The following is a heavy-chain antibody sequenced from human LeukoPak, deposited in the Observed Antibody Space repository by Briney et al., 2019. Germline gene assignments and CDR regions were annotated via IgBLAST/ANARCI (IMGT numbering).Heavy chain of an antibody. CDR3: AKVPPRYYGSGSYYFFDY. J-gene: IGHJ4*02. D-gene: IGHD3-10*01. Sequence: PGGSLRLSCAASEFTFSNYAMSWVRQAPGKGLEWVSAISGSGGSTYYADSVKGRFTISRDNSKNTLYLQMNSLRAEDTAVYYCAKVPPRYYGSGSYYFFDYWGQGTLVTVSS. CDR1: EFTFSNYA. V-gene: IGHV3-23*01. CDR2: ISGSGGST.